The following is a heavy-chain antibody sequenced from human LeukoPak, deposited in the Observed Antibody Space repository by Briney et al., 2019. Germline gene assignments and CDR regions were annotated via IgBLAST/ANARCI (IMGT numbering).Heavy chain of an antibody. CDR1: GFTFDDYA. D-gene: IGHD1-7*01. CDR3: AKDSTGTTHGAFDI. V-gene: IGHV3-9*03. J-gene: IGHJ3*02. Sequence: QAGGSLRLSCASSGFTFDDYAMHWVRQAPGKGLEWVSGISWNSGSIGYADSVKGRFTISRDNAKNSLYLQMNSLRAEDMALYYCAKDSTGTTHGAFDIWGQGTMVTVSS. CDR2: ISWNSGSI.